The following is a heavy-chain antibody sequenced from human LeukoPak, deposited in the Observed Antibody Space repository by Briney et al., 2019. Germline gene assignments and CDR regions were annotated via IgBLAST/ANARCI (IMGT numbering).Heavy chain of an antibody. CDR2: ISSSSSYI. CDR3: ARGMGRGWSVDY. J-gene: IGHJ4*02. V-gene: IGHV3-21*01. Sequence: GGSLRLSCAASGFTFSSYSMNWVRQAPGKGLEWVSSISSSSSYIYYADSVKGRFTISRDNAKNSLYLQMDSLRAEDTAVYYCARGMGRGWSVDYWGQGTLVTVSS. D-gene: IGHD6-19*01. CDR1: GFTFSSYS.